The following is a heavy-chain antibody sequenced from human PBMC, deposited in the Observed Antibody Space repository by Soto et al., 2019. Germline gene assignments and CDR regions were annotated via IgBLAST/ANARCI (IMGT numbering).Heavy chain of an antibody. J-gene: IGHJ3*01. CDR2: IKSKIDGGAT. V-gene: IGHV3-15*01. CDR3: AARTGMH. Sequence: EVQLVESGGGLVKPGESLRLSCISSGLSFSDAWLSWVRQPPGEGLEWIGRIKSKIDGGATDYAAPVKCRFTISRDDSKNTLYLQMNSLTIEDTAVYYCAARTGMHWGQGTMVTVSS. CDR1: GLSFSDAW. D-gene: IGHD1-1*01.